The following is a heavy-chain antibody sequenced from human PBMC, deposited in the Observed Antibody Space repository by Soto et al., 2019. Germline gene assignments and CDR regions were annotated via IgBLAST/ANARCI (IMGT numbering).Heavy chain of an antibody. D-gene: IGHD2-2*01. Sequence: PGGSLRLSCAASGFTFSSYSMNWVRQAPGKGLEWVSSISSSSSYIYYADSVKGRFTISRDNAKNSLYLQMNSLRAEDTAVYYCARDGIVVVPAAGPYYYYGMDVWGQGTTVTVSS. CDR1: GFTFSSYS. V-gene: IGHV3-21*01. J-gene: IGHJ6*02. CDR2: ISSSSSYI. CDR3: ARDGIVVVPAAGPYYYYGMDV.